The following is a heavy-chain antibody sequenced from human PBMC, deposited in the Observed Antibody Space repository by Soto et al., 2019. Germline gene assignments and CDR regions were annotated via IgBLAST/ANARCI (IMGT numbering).Heavy chain of an antibody. V-gene: IGHV3-33*01. J-gene: IGHJ6*02. CDR1: GFTFSSYG. CDR2: IWYDGSNK. Sequence: PGGSLRLSCAASGFTFSSYGMHWVRQAPGKGLEWVAVIWYDGSNKYYADSVKGRFTISRDNSKNTLYLQMNSLRAEDTAVYYCARERYSGYESYYYYGMDVWGQGTTVTVSS. CDR3: ARERYSGYESYYYYGMDV. D-gene: IGHD5-12*01.